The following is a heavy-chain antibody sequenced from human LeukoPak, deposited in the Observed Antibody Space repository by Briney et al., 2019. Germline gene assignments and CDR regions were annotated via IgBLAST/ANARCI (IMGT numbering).Heavy chain of an antibody. CDR3: ATDWTLRGVPTFFDP. V-gene: IGHV3-23*01. CDR2: QSGSGHNT. Sequence: GRSLRLSCEASGFTIENHVMTWVRQAPGKGPEWVASQSGSGHNTYYSESVRGRFAISRDNSKNTVSLQMNSLRVEDTAIYYCATDWTLRGVPTFFDPWGQGTVVSVSS. CDR1: GFTIENHV. J-gene: IGHJ5*02. D-gene: IGHD3-10*01.